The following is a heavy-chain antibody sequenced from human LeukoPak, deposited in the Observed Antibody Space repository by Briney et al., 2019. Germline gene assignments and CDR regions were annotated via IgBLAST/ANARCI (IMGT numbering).Heavy chain of an antibody. V-gene: IGHV3-23*01. Sequence: GGSLRLSCAASGFSFSSYAMSWVRQAPGKGLEWVSAISGSGGTTYNPDPVRGRFTISRNKSKDTLYLQMNSLRAEHTAVYYCARTLSADCSSTSCYTDNYYYYGLDVRGQGTTVTVSS. CDR2: ISGSGGTT. CDR1: GFSFSSYA. D-gene: IGHD2-2*02. CDR3: ARTLSADCSSTSCYTDNYYYYGLDV. J-gene: IGHJ6*01.